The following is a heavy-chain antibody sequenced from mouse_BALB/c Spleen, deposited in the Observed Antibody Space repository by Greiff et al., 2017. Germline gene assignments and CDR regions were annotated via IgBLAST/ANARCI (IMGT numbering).Heavy chain of an antibody. Sequence: DVQLVESGPGLVKPSQSLSLSCTASGYSITSDYVWNWIRQFPGNKLEWMGYISYSGSTSYNPSLKSRISITRDTSKNQFFLQLNSVTTEDTATYYCARSGDTTVVPDYWGQGTTLTVSS. D-gene: IGHD1-1*01. V-gene: IGHV3-2*02. CDR3: ARSGDTTVVPDY. CDR2: ISYSGST. CDR1: GYSITSDYV. J-gene: IGHJ2*01.